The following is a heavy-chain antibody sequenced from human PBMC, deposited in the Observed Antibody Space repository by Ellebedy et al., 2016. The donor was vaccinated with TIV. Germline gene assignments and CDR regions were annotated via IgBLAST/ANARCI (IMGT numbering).Heavy chain of an antibody. V-gene: IGHV3-30-3*01. D-gene: IGHD2-2*01. CDR3: ARYCTSTSCSTYAFDI. Sequence: GGSLRLSCAAAGFTFSHYAMHWVRQAPGKGLEWVAAISYHGSDTDFADSVKGRFTISRDNSKNTLYLQMNSLRAEDTAVYYCARYCTSTSCSTYAFDIWGQGTMVTVSS. CDR1: GFTFSHYA. J-gene: IGHJ3*02. CDR2: ISYHGSDT.